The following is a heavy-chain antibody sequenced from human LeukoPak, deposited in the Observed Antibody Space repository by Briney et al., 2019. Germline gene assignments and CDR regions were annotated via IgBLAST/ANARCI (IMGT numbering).Heavy chain of an antibody. V-gene: IGHV3-23*01. CDR2: ISGSGRST. CDR1: GFTFTNYA. D-gene: IGHD2-15*01. J-gene: IGHJ2*01. Sequence: GGSLRLSCVASGFTFTNYAMSWVRQAPGKGLEWVSDISGSGRSTYCPDSLKGRFTISKDTSKNKLFLQMHSLRAGDTALYYCAKKGPTVWYLPWYFDLWGRGTLVTVYS. CDR3: AKKGPTVWYLPWYFDL.